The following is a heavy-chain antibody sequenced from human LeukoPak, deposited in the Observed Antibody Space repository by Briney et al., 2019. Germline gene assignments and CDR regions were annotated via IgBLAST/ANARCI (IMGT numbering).Heavy chain of an antibody. D-gene: IGHD2-15*01. CDR1: GFTFSSYS. J-gene: IGHJ4*02. CDR3: ARDVSRISDY. V-gene: IGHV3-21*04. Sequence: PGGSLRLSCAASGFTFSSYSMNWVRQAPGKELEWVSSISSDSNYIYYADSMKGRFTISRDNAKNSLYLQMNSLRAEDTAVYYCARDVSRISDYWGQGTLVTVSS. CDR2: ISSDSNYI.